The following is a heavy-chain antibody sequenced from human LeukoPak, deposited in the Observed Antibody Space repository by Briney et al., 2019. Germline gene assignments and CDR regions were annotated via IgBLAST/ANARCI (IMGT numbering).Heavy chain of an antibody. CDR2: IFPGDSDT. Sequence: GESLQISCKASGYSFTNYWIGWARQMPGKGLEWMGTIFPGDSDTRYSPSFQGQVTMSADSSSSTAYLQWISLQASDTAMYYCATSSASRSSDYFDYWGQGTLGIVSS. CDR1: GYSFTNYW. D-gene: IGHD6-6*01. CDR3: ATSSASRSSDYFDY. V-gene: IGHV5-51*01. J-gene: IGHJ4*02.